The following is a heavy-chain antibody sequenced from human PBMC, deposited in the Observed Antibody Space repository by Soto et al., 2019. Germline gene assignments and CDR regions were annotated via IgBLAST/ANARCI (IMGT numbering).Heavy chain of an antibody. Sequence: PSETLSLTCTVSGGSISSYYWSWIRQPPGKGLEWIGYIYYTGSTNYNPSLKSRVTISVDTSKNQFSLQLSSVTAADTAVYYCAASGVVCRGFTYYGMDAWGQGTTVTVS. CDR3: AASGVVCRGFTYYGMDA. D-gene: IGHD2-21*01. V-gene: IGHV4-59*12. CDR1: GGSISSYY. J-gene: IGHJ6*02. CDR2: IYYTGST.